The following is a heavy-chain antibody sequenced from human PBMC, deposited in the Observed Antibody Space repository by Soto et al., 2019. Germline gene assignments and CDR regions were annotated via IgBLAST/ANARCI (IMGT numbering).Heavy chain of an antibody. D-gene: IGHD2-21*02. V-gene: IGHV1-69*01. CDR2: IIPIFGTA. J-gene: IGHJ5*02. CDR1: GGTFSSYA. CDR3: ARDGVAYFGGDCYRWCWFDP. Sequence: QVQLVQSGAEVKKPGSSVKVSCKASGGTFSSYAISWVRQAPGQGLEWMGGIIPIFGTANYAQKFQGRVTITADESTSTAYMERSSLRFEATAVYYWARDGVAYFGGDCYRWCWFDPFGQGTLVTVSS.